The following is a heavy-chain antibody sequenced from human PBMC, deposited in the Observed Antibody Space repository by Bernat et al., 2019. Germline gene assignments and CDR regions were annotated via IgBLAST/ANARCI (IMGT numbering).Heavy chain of an antibody. CDR1: GGSISSSSYY. Sequence: QLQLQESGPGLVKPSETLSLTCTVSGGSISSSSYYWGWIRQPPGKGLEWIGSIYYSGSTYYNPSLKSRVTISVDTSKNQFSLKLSSVTAADTAVYYCARGPATARIFDYWGQGTLVTVSS. D-gene: IGHD2-21*02. CDR3: ARGPATARIFDY. V-gene: IGHV4-39*01. J-gene: IGHJ4*02. CDR2: IYYSGST.